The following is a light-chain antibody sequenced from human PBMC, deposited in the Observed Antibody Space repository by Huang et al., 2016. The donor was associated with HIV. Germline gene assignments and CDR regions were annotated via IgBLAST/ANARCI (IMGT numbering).Light chain of an antibody. J-gene: IGKJ4*01. CDR2: DAS. CDR1: NIDTS. Sequence: NIDTSLAWYQQKPGQSPRLLVYDASQRATGVPDRFTGSGSGTDFTLTISSLESDDFAVYFCQQHASWLTFGGGTKVEVK. V-gene: IGKV3-11*01. CDR3: QQHASWLT.